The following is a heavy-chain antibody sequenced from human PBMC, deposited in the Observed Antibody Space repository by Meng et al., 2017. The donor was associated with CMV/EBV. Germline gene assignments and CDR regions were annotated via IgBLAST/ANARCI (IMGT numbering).Heavy chain of an antibody. CDR2: IYPGDSDT. CDR1: GYSFTSYW. CDR3: ARQYCSSTSCRRLNYYYYYGMDV. Sequence: KVSCKGSGYSFTSYWIGWVRQMPGKGLEWMGIIYPGDSDTRYSPFFQGQVTISADKSISTAYLQWSSLKASDTAMYYCARQYCSSTSCRRLNYYYYYGMDVWGQGTTVTVSS. D-gene: IGHD2-2*01. J-gene: IGHJ6*02. V-gene: IGHV5-51*01.